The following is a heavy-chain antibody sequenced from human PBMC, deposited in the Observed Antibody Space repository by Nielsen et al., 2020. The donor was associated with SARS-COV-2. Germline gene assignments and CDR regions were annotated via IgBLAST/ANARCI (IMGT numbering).Heavy chain of an antibody. D-gene: IGHD3-10*01. CDR1: GFTFSNYV. CDR2: ISASGAST. J-gene: IGHJ4*01. CDR3: AAKYGGERLAVFDY. V-gene: IGHV3-23*01. Sequence: GGSLRLSCAASGFTFSNYVMNWVRQSPGKGLEWVSAISASGASTYYADSVKGRFTISRDNSKNTLYLQMNSLEIEDTAVYYCAAKYGGERLAVFDYWGQGTQVTVSS.